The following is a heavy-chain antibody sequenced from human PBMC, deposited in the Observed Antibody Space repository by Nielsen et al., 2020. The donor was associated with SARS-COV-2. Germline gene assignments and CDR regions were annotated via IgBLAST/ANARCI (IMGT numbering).Heavy chain of an antibody. J-gene: IGHJ5*02. CDR1: GGSFSGYY. CDR2: INHSGST. D-gene: IGHD6-13*01. CDR3: AREGSWYGNWFDP. Sequence: SETLSLTCAVYGGSFSGYYWSWIRQPPGKGLEWIGEINHSGSTNYNPSLKSRVTISVDTSKNQFSLKLSSVTAADTAVYYCAREGSWYGNWFDPWGQGTLVTVSS. V-gene: IGHV4-34*01.